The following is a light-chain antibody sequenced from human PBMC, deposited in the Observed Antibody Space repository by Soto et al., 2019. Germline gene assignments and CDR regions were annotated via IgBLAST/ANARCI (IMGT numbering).Light chain of an antibody. J-gene: IGLJ1*01. CDR2: EVT. Sequence: QSVLTQPPSASGSPGQSVTISCTGTSGDIGGYDYVSWYQQHPGKAPKLMIYEVTKRPLGVPDRFSGSKSGNTASLTVSGLQAEDEADYCCSPYAGSNNPYVFGTGTKLTVL. CDR1: SGDIGGYDY. V-gene: IGLV2-8*01. CDR3: SPYAGSNNPYV.